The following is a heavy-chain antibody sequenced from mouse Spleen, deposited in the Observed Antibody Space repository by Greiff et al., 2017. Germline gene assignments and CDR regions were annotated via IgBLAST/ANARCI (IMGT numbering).Heavy chain of an antibody. V-gene: IGHV5-17*01. CDR2: ISSGSSTI. CDR3: ARPRIATTVVAHYFDY. D-gene: IGHD1-1*01. CDR1: GFTFSDYG. Sequence: EVKLMESGGGLVKPGGSLKLSCAASGFTFSDYGMHWVRQAPEKGLEWVAYISSGSSTIYYADTVKGRFTISRDNAKNTLFLQMKSLRSEDTAMYYCARPRIATTVVAHYFDYWGQGTTLTVSS. J-gene: IGHJ2*01.